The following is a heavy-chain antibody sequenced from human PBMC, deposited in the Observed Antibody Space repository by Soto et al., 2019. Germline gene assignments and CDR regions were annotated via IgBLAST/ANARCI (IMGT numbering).Heavy chain of an antibody. CDR1: GYTFTGYY. J-gene: IGHJ4*02. CDR3: ARGDPIGGFLEWLFDY. V-gene: IGHV1-2*04. CDR2: INPNSGGT. D-gene: IGHD3-3*01. Sequence: ASVKVSCKASGYTFTGYYMHWVRQAPGQGLEWMGWINPNSGGTNYAQKFQGWVTMTRDTSISTAYMELSRLRSDDTAVYYCARGDPIGGFLEWLFDYWGQGTLVTVSS.